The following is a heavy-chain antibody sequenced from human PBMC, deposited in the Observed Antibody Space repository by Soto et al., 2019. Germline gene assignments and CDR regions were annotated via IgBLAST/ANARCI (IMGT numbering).Heavy chain of an antibody. V-gene: IGHV4-59*01. CDR2: IYYSGST. CDR1: GGSISSYY. CDR3: ARRITFGGVIGWFDP. Sequence: KPSETLSLTCTVSGGSISSYYWSWIRQPPGKGLEWIGYIYYSGSTNYNPSLKSRVTISVDTSKNQFSLKLSSVTAADTAVYYCARRITFGGVIGWFDPWGQGTLVTVSS. D-gene: IGHD3-16*01. J-gene: IGHJ5*02.